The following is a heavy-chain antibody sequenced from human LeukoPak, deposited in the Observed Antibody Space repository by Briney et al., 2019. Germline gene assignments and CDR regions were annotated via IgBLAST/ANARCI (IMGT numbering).Heavy chain of an antibody. CDR2: ISSRSSYYI. CDR3: VRDPHIVVVPAARVYYFDY. V-gene: IGHV3-21*01. D-gene: IGHD2-2*01. J-gene: IGHJ4*02. Sequence: GGSLRLSCAASGFTFNTYSMNWVRQAPGKGLEWGSSISSRSSYYIYYADSVKGRFTISGDNAKNSLYLQMDSLRAEDTAVYYCVRDPHIVVVPAARVYYFDYWGQGTLVTVSS. CDR1: GFTFNTYS.